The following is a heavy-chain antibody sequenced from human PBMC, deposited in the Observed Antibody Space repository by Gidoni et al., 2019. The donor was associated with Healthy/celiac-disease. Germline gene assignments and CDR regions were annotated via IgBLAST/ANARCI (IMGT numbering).Heavy chain of an antibody. D-gene: IGHD1-26*01. J-gene: IGHJ4*02. CDR1: GGSISSSSYY. Sequence: QLQLQASGPGLVKPSETLSLTCTVSGGSISSSSYYWGWIRQPPGKGLEWIGSIYYSGSTYYNPSLKSRVTISVDTSKNQFSLKLSSVTAADTAVYYCARRLGGSYDNWGQGTLVTVSS. V-gene: IGHV4-39*01. CDR3: ARRLGGSYDN. CDR2: IYYSGST.